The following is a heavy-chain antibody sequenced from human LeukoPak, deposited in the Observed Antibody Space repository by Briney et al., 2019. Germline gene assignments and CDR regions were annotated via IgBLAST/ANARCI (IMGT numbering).Heavy chain of an antibody. Sequence: SVKVSCKASGGTFSSYAISWVRQAPGQGLEWMGGIIPIFGTANYAQKFQGRVTITADESTNTAYMELSSLRSEDTAVYYCAKASGLIVVVPAAIGGYWGQGTLVTVSS. CDR1: GGTFSSYA. V-gene: IGHV1-69*13. D-gene: IGHD2-2*02. CDR3: AKASGLIVVVPAAIGGY. CDR2: IIPIFGTA. J-gene: IGHJ4*02.